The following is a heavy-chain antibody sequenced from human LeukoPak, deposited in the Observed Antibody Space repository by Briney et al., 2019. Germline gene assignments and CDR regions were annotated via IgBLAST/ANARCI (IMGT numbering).Heavy chain of an antibody. CDR2: IYSGGNT. V-gene: IGHV3-66*01. D-gene: IGHD3-10*01. Sequence: GGSLRLSCAASGFTVSSNYMTWVRQAPGKGLEWVSVIYSGGNTYYSECVRGRFTISRENSKNRMYLQMNSLRAEDTAVYYCALTAYGSGNYYMDVWGKGTTVTISS. CDR1: GFTVSSNY. CDR3: ALTAYGSGNYYMDV. J-gene: IGHJ6*03.